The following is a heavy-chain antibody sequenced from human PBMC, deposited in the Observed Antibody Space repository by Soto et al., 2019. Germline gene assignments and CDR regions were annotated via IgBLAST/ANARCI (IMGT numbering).Heavy chain of an antibody. J-gene: IGHJ4*02. D-gene: IGHD6-19*01. CDR3: TRQHLDVPVASAIDY. Sequence: EVQLVESGGGLVQPGGSLKLSCAASGFTFSGSTIHWVRQTSGKGLEWVGRIPSKTNTSATAYAASVKGRFTISRDDSNNTAYLQMNSLKTEDTAVYYCTRQHLDVPVASAIDYWGQGTLVTVSS. V-gene: IGHV3-73*02. CDR1: GFTFSGST. CDR2: IPSKTNTSAT.